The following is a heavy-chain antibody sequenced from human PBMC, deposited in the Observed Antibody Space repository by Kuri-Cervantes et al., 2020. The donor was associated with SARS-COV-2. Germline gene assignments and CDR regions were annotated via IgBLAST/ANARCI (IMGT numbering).Heavy chain of an antibody. CDR1: GFTFSSYA. CDR3: AKAGYIAAAGAYYYYYMDV. J-gene: IGHJ6*03. Sequence: LSLTCAASGFTFSSYAMSWVRQAPGKGLEWVSAISGSGGSTYYADSVKGRFTISRDNSKNTLYLQMKSLRAEDTAVYYCAKAGYIAAAGAYYYYYMDVWGKGTTVTVSS. D-gene: IGHD6-13*01. V-gene: IGHV3-23*01. CDR2: ISGSGGST.